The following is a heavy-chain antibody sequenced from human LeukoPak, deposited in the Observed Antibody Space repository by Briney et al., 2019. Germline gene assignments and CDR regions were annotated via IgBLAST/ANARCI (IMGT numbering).Heavy chain of an antibody. CDR3: ARIRYSENIDY. V-gene: IGHV4-39*01. Sequence: PSETLSLTCTVSGGSISSSSFYWGWIRQPPGKGLECIGSIYYSGRTYYNPSPKSRVTISVDPSKNQFSLKPSSVTAVDTAVYYCARIRYSENIDYWGQGTLVTVSS. CDR2: IYYSGRT. D-gene: IGHD1-1*01. J-gene: IGHJ4*02. CDR1: GGSISSSSFY.